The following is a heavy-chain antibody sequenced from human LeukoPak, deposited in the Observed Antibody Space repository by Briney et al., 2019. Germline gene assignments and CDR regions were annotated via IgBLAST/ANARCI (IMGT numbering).Heavy chain of an antibody. V-gene: IGHV1-2*02. Sequence: GASVKVSCKASGYTFTGYYIHWVRQAPGQGLEWMGWINPNSGGTNYAQKFQGRVTMTRDTSISTAYMELSRLRSDDTAVYYCARVHSSGWYADYWGQGTLVTVSS. D-gene: IGHD6-19*01. CDR3: ARVHSSGWYADY. J-gene: IGHJ4*02. CDR1: GYTFTGYY. CDR2: INPNSGGT.